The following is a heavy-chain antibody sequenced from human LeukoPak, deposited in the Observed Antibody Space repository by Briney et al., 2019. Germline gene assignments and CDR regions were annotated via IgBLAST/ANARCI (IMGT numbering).Heavy chain of an antibody. CDR3: ARAGYYDFWGGISDFDY. CDR2: IYTSGST. D-gene: IGHD3-3*01. V-gene: IGHV4-61*02. J-gene: IGHJ4*02. CDR1: GGSISSGSYY. Sequence: PSETLSLTCTVSGGSISSGSYYWSWTRQPAGKGLEWIGRIYTSGSTNYNPSLKSRVTISVDTSKNQFSLKLSSVTAADTAVYYCARAGYYDFWGGISDFDYWGQGTLVTVSS.